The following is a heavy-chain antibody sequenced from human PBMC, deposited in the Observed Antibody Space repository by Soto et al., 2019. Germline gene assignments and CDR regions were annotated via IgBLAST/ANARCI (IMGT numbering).Heavy chain of an antibody. CDR1: GGSFSCYY. Sequence: SETLSLTCAVYGGSFSCYYGSWIRQPPGKGLEWIGEINHSGSTNYNPSLKSRVTISVDTSKNQFSLKLSSVTAADTAVYYCARRRGNYYYYYMDVWGKGTTVTVSS. CDR2: INHSGST. CDR3: ARRRGNYYYYYMDV. J-gene: IGHJ6*03. V-gene: IGHV4-34*01. D-gene: IGHD3-16*01.